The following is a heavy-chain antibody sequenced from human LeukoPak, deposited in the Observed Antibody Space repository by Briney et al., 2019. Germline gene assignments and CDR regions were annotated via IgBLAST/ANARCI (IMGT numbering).Heavy chain of an antibody. Sequence: KPGGSPRLSCAASGFTFSSYSMNWVRQAPGKGLEWVSSISSSSSYISYADSVKDRFTISRDNAKNSLYLQMNSLRAEDTAVYYCARGYSSSWLVPFDYWGQGTLVTVSS. CDR2: ISSSSSYI. CDR1: GFTFSSYS. J-gene: IGHJ4*02. V-gene: IGHV3-21*01. D-gene: IGHD6-13*01. CDR3: ARGYSSSWLVPFDY.